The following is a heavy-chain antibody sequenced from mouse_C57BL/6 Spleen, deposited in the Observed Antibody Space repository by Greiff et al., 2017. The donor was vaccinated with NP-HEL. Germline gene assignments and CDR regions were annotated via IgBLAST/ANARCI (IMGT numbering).Heavy chain of an antibody. Sequence: VQLQQSGTVLARPGASVKMSCKTSGYTFTSYWMHWVKQRPGQGLEWIGAIYPGNSDTSYNQKFKGKAKLTAVTSASTAYMELSSLTNEDSAVYYCTQAEDSSAFLFDYWGQGTTLTVSS. V-gene: IGHV1-5*01. CDR1: GYTFTSYW. CDR2: IYPGNSDT. D-gene: IGHD3-2*02. CDR3: TQAEDSSAFLFDY. J-gene: IGHJ2*01.